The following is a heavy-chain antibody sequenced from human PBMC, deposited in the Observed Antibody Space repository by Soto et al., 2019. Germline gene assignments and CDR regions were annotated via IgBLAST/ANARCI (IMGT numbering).Heavy chain of an antibody. CDR1: GFTFVNYA. CDR3: AKGTSNGGWFNPFDY. V-gene: IGHV3-23*01. J-gene: IGHJ4*02. D-gene: IGHD6-19*01. CDR2: LSGSGTST. Sequence: EVQLLESGGGLVQPGGSLRLSCAASGFTFVNYAMNWVRQAPGKGLEWVATLSGSGTSTYYADSVKGRSTISRDNSRNTLYLQMNSLRAEDTAVYYCAKGTSNGGWFNPFDYWGQGTLVTVSS.